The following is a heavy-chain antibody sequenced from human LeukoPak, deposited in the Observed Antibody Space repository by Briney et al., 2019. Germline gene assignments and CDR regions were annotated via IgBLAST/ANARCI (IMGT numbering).Heavy chain of an antibody. J-gene: IGHJ4*02. V-gene: IGHV4-59*12. CDR2: VYSSEIA. Sequence: SETLSLTCTVSGGSISGYYWSWIRQPPGKRLEWIGYVYSSEIANYNPSLKSRVTLSLDTSGNQFSLKLSSVTAADTAVYYCARGGYDNFDYWGQGTLVTVSS. D-gene: IGHD3-22*01. CDR1: GGSISGYY. CDR3: ARGGYDNFDY.